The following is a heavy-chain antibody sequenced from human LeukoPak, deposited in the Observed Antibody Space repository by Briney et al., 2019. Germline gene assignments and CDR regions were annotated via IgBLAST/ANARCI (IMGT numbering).Heavy chain of an antibody. CDR2: ISGSGGTT. CDR1: GFTFSSHT. V-gene: IGHV3-23*01. CDR3: VKSRSQWLLRGSGMDV. D-gene: IGHD6-19*01. Sequence: GGSLRLSCAASGFTFSSHTMSWVRQAPGKGLEWVSVISGSGGTTYYADSVKGRFTISRDNSKNTLCMEMNSLRAEDTAVYCVKSRSQWLLRGSGMDVWGQGTTVTVSS. J-gene: IGHJ6*02.